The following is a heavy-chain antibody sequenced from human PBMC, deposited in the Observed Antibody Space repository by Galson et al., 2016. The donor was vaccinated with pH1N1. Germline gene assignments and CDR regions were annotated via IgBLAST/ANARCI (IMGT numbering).Heavy chain of an antibody. CDR1: GYRFPSSW. D-gene: IGHD4-17*01. CDR3: ARQNDYGGYRGDAFDI. J-gene: IGHJ3*02. V-gene: IGHV5-51*01. Sequence: QSGAEVKKPGESLKISCKGSGYRFPSSWIGWVRQMPGKGLEWMGIIYLGGSLIRYRPSFQGQVTISADKSVNIVYLEWVSLKASDTAMYYCARQNDYGGYRGDAFDIWGQGTMVTVSS. CDR2: IYLGGSLI.